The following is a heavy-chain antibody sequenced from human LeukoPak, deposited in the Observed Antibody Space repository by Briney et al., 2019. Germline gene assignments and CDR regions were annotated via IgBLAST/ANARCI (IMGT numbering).Heavy chain of an antibody. CDR3: ARDGPYAVVVPAAIPGDY. CDR1: GFTFSSYA. Sequence: GGSLRLSCAASGFTFSSYAMSWVRQAPGKGLEWVSAISGSGGSTYYADSVKGRFTISRDNSKNTLYLQMNSLRAEDTAVYYYARDGPYAVVVPAAIPGDYWGQGTLVTVSS. V-gene: IGHV3-23*01. CDR2: ISGSGGST. D-gene: IGHD2-2*02. J-gene: IGHJ4*02.